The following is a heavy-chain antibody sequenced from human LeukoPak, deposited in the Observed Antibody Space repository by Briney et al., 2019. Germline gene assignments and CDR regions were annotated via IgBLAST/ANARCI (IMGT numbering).Heavy chain of an antibody. CDR3: ARGVCSSGSCGDDAFDI. CDR1: GDSMSSYY. Sequence: SETLSLTCTVSGDSMSSYYWSWIRQPPGKGLEWIGYIYYSGSTNYNPSLKSRVTISVDTSKNQFSLKLSSVTAADTAVYYCARGVCSSGSCGDDAFDIWGQGTMVTVSS. J-gene: IGHJ3*02. D-gene: IGHD2-15*01. CDR2: IYYSGST. V-gene: IGHV4-59*01.